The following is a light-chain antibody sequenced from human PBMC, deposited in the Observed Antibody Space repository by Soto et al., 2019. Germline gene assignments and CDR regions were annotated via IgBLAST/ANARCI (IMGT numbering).Light chain of an antibody. V-gene: IGKV1-39*01. Sequence: DIQMSQSPSSLSASVGDSVTITCRASQTIKNYLNWYQQKPGKAPKLLIYAASSLQSGVPSRFSGSGSGTDFTLTISSLQPEDFATYYCQQSYSTPWTCGQGTKV. CDR2: AAS. J-gene: IGKJ1*01. CDR3: QQSYSTPWT. CDR1: QTIKNY.